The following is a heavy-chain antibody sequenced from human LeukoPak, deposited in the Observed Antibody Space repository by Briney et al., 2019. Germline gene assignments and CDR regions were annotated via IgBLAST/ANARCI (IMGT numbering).Heavy chain of an antibody. CDR2: IYHSGST. V-gene: IGHV4-38-2*02. CDR3: ARAGWVTAYFDY. D-gene: IGHD2-21*02. CDR1: GYSISSGYY. Sequence: SETLSLTCTVSGYSISSGYYWGWIRQPPGKGLEWIGSIYHSGSTYYNPSLKSRVTISVDTSKNQFSLKLSSVTAADTAVYYCARAGWVTAYFDYWGQGTLVTVSS. J-gene: IGHJ4*02.